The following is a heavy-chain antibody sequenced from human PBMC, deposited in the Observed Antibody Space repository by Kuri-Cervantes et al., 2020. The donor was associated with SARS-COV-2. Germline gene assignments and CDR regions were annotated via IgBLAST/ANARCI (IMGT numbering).Heavy chain of an antibody. CDR2: IYHSGST. D-gene: IGHD3-10*01. Sequence: SETLSLTCAVSGGSISSSNWWSWVRQPPGKGLEWIGEIYHSGSTNYNPSLKSRVTISVDTSKNQFSLKLSSVTAADTAVYYCARVGGGGPYYYGSGRKSHDNWFDPWGQGTLVTVSS. CDR1: GGSISSSNW. V-gene: IGHV4-4*02. J-gene: IGHJ5*02. CDR3: ARVGGGGPYYYGSGRKSHDNWFDP.